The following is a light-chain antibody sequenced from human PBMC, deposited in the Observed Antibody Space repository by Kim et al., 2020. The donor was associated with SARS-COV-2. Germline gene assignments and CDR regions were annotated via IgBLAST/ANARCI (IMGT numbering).Light chain of an antibody. Sequence: QSVTISCTGTSSDVGGYNSVSWYQQHPGKAPNLMIYDVSKRPSGVPDRFSGSKSGNTASLTISGLQAEDEADYYCCSYAGSYTLVFGGGTQLTVL. CDR2: DVS. V-gene: IGLV2-11*01. CDR1: SSDVGGYNS. J-gene: IGLJ3*02. CDR3: CSYAGSYTLV.